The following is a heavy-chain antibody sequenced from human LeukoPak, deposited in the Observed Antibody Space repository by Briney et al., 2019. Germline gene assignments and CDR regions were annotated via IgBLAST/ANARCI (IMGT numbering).Heavy chain of an antibody. Sequence: PGRSLRLSCDGSGFTASGYGFSSFAMYWVRQAPGMGLEWVAVMSYDSSTEYYADSVKGRFTISRDNARNSLYLQMNNLRAEDTAVYYCARGQYSYSGYDLPPMYAFDIWGQGTMVTVSS. V-gene: IGHV3-30*03. CDR3: ARGQYSYSGYDLPPMYAFDI. D-gene: IGHD5-12*01. J-gene: IGHJ3*02. CDR2: MSYDSSTE. CDR1: GFTASGYGFSSFA.